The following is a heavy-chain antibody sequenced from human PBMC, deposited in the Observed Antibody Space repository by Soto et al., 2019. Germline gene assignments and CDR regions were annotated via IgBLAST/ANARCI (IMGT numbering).Heavy chain of an antibody. CDR2: ISSSSSYI. CDR1: GFTFSSYS. Sequence: GGSLRLSCAASGFTFSSYSMNWVSQAPGKGLEWVSSISSSSSYIYYADSVKGRFTISRDNAKNSLYLQMNSLRAEDTAVYYCARSPLRFLEWLKRLSGWFDPWGQGTLVTVSS. D-gene: IGHD3-3*01. J-gene: IGHJ5*02. V-gene: IGHV3-21*01. CDR3: ARSPLRFLEWLKRLSGWFDP.